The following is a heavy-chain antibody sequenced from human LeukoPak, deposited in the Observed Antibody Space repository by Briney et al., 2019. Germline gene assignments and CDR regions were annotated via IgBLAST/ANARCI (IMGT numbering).Heavy chain of an antibody. J-gene: IGHJ3*02. V-gene: IGHV4-59*12. Sequence: TSETLSLTCTVSGGSISSYYWSWIRQPPGKGLEWIGYIYYSGSTNYNPSLKSRVTMSVDTSKNQFSLKLSSVTAADTAVYYCARDRDGELWFGELRDAFDIWGQGTMVTVSS. CDR2: IYYSGST. D-gene: IGHD3-10*01. CDR1: GGSISSYY. CDR3: ARDRDGELWFGELRDAFDI.